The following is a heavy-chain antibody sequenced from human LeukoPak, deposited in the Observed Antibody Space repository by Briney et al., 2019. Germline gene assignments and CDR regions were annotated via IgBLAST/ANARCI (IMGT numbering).Heavy chain of an antibody. CDR2: IYHSGST. Sequence: SETLSLTCAVSGYSISSGYYWGWIRQAPGKGLEWIGSIYHSGSTYYNPSLKSRVTISLDTSKNQFSLKLSSVTAADTAVYYCARLTYSSSSVWFDPWGQGTLVTVSS. J-gene: IGHJ5*02. CDR3: ARLTYSSSSVWFDP. V-gene: IGHV4-38-2*01. CDR1: GYSISSGYY. D-gene: IGHD6-6*01.